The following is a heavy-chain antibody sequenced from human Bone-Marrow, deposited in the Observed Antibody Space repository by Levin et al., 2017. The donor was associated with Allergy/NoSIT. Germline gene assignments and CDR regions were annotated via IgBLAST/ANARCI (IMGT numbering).Heavy chain of an antibody. Sequence: GASVKVSCKASGGTFSSYAISWVRQAPGQGLEWMGGIIPIFGTANYAQKFQGRVTITADESTSTAYMELSSLRSEDTAVYYYARVDPPITIFGVVGYYYGMDVWGQGTTVTVSS. CDR3: ARVDPPITIFGVVGYYYGMDV. V-gene: IGHV1-69*13. D-gene: IGHD3-3*01. J-gene: IGHJ6*02. CDR2: IIPIFGTA. CDR1: GGTFSSYA.